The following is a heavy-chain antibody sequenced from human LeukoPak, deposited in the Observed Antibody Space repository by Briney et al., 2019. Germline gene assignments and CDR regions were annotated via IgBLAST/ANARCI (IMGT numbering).Heavy chain of an antibody. CDR1: GFTFSSYS. J-gene: IGHJ4*02. CDR2: ISSSSSYI. CDR3: AREVLRYFDWFPSPDFDY. D-gene: IGHD3-9*01. Sequence: PGGSLRLSCAASGFTFSSYSMNWVRQAPGKGLEWVSSISSSSSYIYYADSAKGRFTISRDNAKNSLYLQMNSLRAEDTAVYYCAREVLRYFDWFPSPDFDYWGQGTLVTVSS. V-gene: IGHV3-21*01.